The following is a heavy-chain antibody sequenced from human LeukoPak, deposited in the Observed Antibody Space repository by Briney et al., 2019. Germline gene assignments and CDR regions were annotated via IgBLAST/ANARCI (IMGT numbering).Heavy chain of an antibody. Sequence: GASVKVSCKASGYTFTSYDINWVRQATGQGLEWMGIINPSGGSTSYAQKFQGRVTMTRDMSTSTVYMELSSLRSEDTAVYYCARAMPTLDAFDIWGQGTMVTVSS. CDR2: INPSGGST. CDR1: GYTFTSYD. D-gene: IGHD2-2*01. V-gene: IGHV1-46*01. J-gene: IGHJ3*02. CDR3: ARAMPTLDAFDI.